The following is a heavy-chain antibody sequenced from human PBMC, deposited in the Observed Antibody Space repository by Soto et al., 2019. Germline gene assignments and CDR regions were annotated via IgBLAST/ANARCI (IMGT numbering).Heavy chain of an antibody. CDR3: GREGSITMVRGVKPNDAFDI. CDR1: GGSISSGDYY. D-gene: IGHD3-10*01. V-gene: IGHV4-30-4*01. Sequence: QVQLQKSGPALVKPSQTLSLTCTVSGGSISSGDYYWSWIRQPPGKGLEGIGSISYSGSTYYNPSLKSRVTISVDTSKNQFSLKLSSVTAADTAVYYCGREGSITMVRGVKPNDAFDIWGQGTMVTVSS. J-gene: IGHJ3*02. CDR2: ISYSGST.